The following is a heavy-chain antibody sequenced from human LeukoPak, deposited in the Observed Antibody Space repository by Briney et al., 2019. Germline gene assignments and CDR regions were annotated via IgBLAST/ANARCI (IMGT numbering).Heavy chain of an antibody. CDR1: GFTFSSYA. CDR3: AKLDYDYVWGSYRYTDKNWFDP. D-gene: IGHD3-16*02. CDR2: ISGSGGST. Sequence: GGSLRLSCAASGFTFSSYAISWVRQAPGEGLEWVSAISGSGGSTYYADSVKGRFTISRDNSKNTLYLQMNSLRAEDTAVYYCAKLDYDYVWGSYRYTDKNWFDPWGQGTLVTVSS. J-gene: IGHJ5*02. V-gene: IGHV3-23*01.